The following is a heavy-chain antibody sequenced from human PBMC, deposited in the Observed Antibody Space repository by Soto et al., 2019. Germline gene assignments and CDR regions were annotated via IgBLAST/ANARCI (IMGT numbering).Heavy chain of an antibody. CDR2: IYYSGST. V-gene: IGHV4-61*01. Sequence: QVQLQESGPGLVKPSETLSLTCTVSGGSVSSGSYYWSWIRQPPGKGLEWIGYIYYSGSTNYNPSLKSRVTISVDTSKNQFSLKLSSVTAADTAVYYCARDVVVTALFQSGYFDYWGQGTLVTVSS. CDR1: GGSVSSGSYY. CDR3: ARDVVVTALFQSGYFDY. J-gene: IGHJ4*02. D-gene: IGHD2-21*02.